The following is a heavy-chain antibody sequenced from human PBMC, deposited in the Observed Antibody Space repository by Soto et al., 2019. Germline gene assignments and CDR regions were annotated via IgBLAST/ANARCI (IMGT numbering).Heavy chain of an antibody. CDR3: VVEDLGMEV. Sequence: VGSLRLSCAASGFTVSTNYRTWVRQTPGKGLEWVSIIYSNGNTYYADSVKGRFTISRDNSKNTLYLQMNSLRVDDTAVYYCVVEDLGMEVWGQGTTGTVSS. D-gene: IGHD2-15*01. CDR1: GFTVSTNY. V-gene: IGHV3-53*01. CDR2: IYSNGNT. J-gene: IGHJ6*02.